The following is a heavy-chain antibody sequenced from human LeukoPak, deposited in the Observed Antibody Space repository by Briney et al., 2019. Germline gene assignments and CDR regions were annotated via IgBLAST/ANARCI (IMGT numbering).Heavy chain of an antibody. V-gene: IGHV4-39*01. CDR2: VYYTGRT. CDR1: GGSISSSGYY. D-gene: IGHD6-13*01. Sequence: SETLSLTCTVSGGSISSSGYYWGWIRQPPGKGLEWVGSVYYTGRTHYSPSLKSRVTTYADMSKNQFSLMVTSVNAADTAVYYWARRSSSWHAFDIWGRGTVVTVSS. CDR3: ARRSSSWHAFDI. J-gene: IGHJ3*02.